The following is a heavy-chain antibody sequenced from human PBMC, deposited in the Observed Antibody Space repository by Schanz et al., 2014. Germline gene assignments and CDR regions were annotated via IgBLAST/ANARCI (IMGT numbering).Heavy chain of an antibody. CDR1: GFTFSSYA. CDR3: ARPRFDYGEVDY. V-gene: IGHV3-23*04. J-gene: IGHJ4*02. Sequence: EVQLVESGGGLVQPGGSLRLSCAASGFTFSSYAMSWVRQAPGKGLEWVSSISSSGSYIHYADSVRGRFTISRDRFQNTLYLRMSSLRAEDTAVYYCARPRFDYGEVDYWGQGTLVTVSS. CDR2: ISSSGSYI. D-gene: IGHD4-17*01.